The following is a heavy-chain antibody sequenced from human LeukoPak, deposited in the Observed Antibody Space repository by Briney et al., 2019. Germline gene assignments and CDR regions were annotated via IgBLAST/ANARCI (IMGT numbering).Heavy chain of an antibody. Sequence: GGSLRLSCGASGFTFSSYAMSWVRQAPGKALEWVSAISGRGDTIFYADSLKGRFTVSRDNSKNTLYLQMNSLRAEDTAVYYCAKATMATTYFDYWGQGTLVTVSS. CDR2: ISGRGDTI. CDR1: GFTFSSYA. J-gene: IGHJ4*02. V-gene: IGHV3-23*01. CDR3: AKATMATTYFDY. D-gene: IGHD5-24*01.